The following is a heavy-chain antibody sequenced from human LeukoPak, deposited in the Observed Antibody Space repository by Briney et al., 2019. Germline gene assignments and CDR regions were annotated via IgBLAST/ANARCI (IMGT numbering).Heavy chain of an antibody. CDR2: IYPGDSDT. Sequence: WVRQPPGRGLEWMGIIYPGDSDTRYSPSFQAQVTISTDKSISTAYLQWSSLKASDTAMYYCARREQQWLAYGMDVWGQGTTVTVYS. J-gene: IGHJ6*02. D-gene: IGHD6-19*01. V-gene: IGHV5-51*01. CDR3: ARREQQWLAYGMDV.